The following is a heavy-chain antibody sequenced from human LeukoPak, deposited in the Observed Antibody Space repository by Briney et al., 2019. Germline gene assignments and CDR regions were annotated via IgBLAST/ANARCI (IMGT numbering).Heavy chain of an antibody. CDR1: GGSISSSSYY. D-gene: IGHD3-16*01. CDR3: ARGLDDY. Sequence: SETLSLTCTVSGGSISSSSYYWGWIRQPPGKGLEWIGSIYYSGSTYYNPSLKSRVTISVDTSKNQFSLKLSSVTAADTAVYYCARGLDDYWGQGTLVTVSS. V-gene: IGHV4-39*07. CDR2: IYYSGST. J-gene: IGHJ4*02.